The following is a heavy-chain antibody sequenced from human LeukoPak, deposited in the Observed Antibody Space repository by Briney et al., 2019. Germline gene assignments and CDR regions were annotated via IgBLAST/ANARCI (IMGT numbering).Heavy chain of an antibody. J-gene: IGHJ6*02. V-gene: IGHV1-69*04. Sequence: ASVKVSCKASVGTFSSYAISWVRQAPGQGLEGMGRIIPILGIANYAQKFQGRVTITADKSTSTAYMELSSLRSEDTAVYYCARSDLEWLVFNYYYGMDVWGQGTTVTVSS. D-gene: IGHD3-3*01. CDR2: IIPILGIA. CDR3: ARSDLEWLVFNYYYGMDV. CDR1: VGTFSSYA.